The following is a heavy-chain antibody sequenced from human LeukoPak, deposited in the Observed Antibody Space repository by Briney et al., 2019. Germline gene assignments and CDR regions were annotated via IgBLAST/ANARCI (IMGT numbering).Heavy chain of an antibody. CDR1: GFTFSSYG. V-gene: IGHV3-33*01. J-gene: IGHJ5*02. D-gene: IGHD4-17*01. CDR3: ARESYGDHVGYWFDP. Sequence: SGGSLRLSCAASGFTFSSYGMHWVRQAPGKGLEWVAVIWYDGSNKYYADSVKGRFTISRDNSKNTLYLQMNSLRAEDTAVYYCARESYGDHVGYWFDPWGQGTLVTVSS. CDR2: IWYDGSNK.